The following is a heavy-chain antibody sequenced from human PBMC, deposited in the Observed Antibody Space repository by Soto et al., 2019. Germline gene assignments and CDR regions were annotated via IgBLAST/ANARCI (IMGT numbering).Heavy chain of an antibody. CDR3: TRDGWGGASYD. V-gene: IGHV3-49*04. CDR2: IRSKTYGETT. J-gene: IGHJ1*01. D-gene: IGHD3-16*01. Sequence: EVQLVESGGTLVQPGRSLSLSGTVSGFNFGDSAVSWVRQAPGRGLEWVGFIRSKTYGETTDYAASVTGRFIISRDDSKSIAYLQMNSLKTDDTAVYYCTRDGWGGASYDWGQGTLVTVSS. CDR1: GFNFGDSA.